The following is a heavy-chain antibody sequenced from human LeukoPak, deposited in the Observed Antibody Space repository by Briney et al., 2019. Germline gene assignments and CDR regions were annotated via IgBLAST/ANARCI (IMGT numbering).Heavy chain of an antibody. D-gene: IGHD3-10*01. V-gene: IGHV7-4-1*02. Sequence: GASVKVSCKASGYTFTSYAMNWVRQAPGQGLEWMGWINTNTGNPTYAQGFTGRFVFSLDTSVSTAYLQISSLKAEDTAVYYCASPMVRGVRDTFDIWGQGTMVTVSS. CDR2: INTNTGNP. CDR3: ASPMVRGVRDTFDI. CDR1: GYTFTSYA. J-gene: IGHJ3*02.